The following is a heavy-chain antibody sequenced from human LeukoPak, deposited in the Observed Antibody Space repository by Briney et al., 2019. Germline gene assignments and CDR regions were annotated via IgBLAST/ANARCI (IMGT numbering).Heavy chain of an antibody. J-gene: IGHJ3*02. V-gene: IGHV4-59*01. Sequence: SETLSLTCTVSGDSIDSYYWSWIRQPPGKGLEWIGYLSKSGNTNYSPSLKSRFTIFGDTSKNQFFLKLSSVTAADTAVYYCARARYVNSFYAFDIWGQGTLVTVSS. D-gene: IGHD3-9*01. CDR1: GDSIDSYY. CDR3: ARARYVNSFYAFDI. CDR2: LSKSGNT.